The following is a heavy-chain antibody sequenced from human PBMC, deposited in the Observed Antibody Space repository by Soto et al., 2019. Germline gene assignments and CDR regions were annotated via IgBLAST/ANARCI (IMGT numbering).Heavy chain of an antibody. CDR1: GFSFSSYT. CDR2: ITNRGTHT. J-gene: IGHJ5*01. CDR3: ARAHEVAWFDS. D-gene: IGHD2-15*01. Sequence: GGSVRLSCAASGFSFSSYTMNWVRQAPGKGLQWVSSITNRGTHTYSADSVKGRFTISRDNDKNSLYLQMNNLRAEDTAIYFCARAHEVAWFDSWGLGTLVTVSS. V-gene: IGHV3-21*01.